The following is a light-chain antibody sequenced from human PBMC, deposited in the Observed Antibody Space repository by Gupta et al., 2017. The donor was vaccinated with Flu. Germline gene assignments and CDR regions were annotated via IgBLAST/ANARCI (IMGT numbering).Light chain of an antibody. CDR1: QGLVYSDGNTY. Sequence: ISCRSSQGLVYSDGNTYLHWFQQRPGQSPRRLIYQVSYRDSGVPDRFSVSGSGTDFTLKISRVEAEDVGIYFCMQGAHWPWAFGQGTTVEIK. CDR2: QVS. J-gene: IGKJ1*01. V-gene: IGKV2-30*01. CDR3: MQGAHWPWA.